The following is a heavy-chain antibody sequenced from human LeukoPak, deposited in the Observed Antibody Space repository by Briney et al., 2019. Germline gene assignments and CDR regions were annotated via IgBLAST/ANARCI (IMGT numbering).Heavy chain of an antibody. CDR2: INPSVGRT. V-gene: IGHV1-46*01. D-gene: IGHD5-24*01. Sequence: GASVKVSCKASGPTFTSYYMNWVRQAPGQGLEWMGIINPSVGRTSYAQKFQGRVTMTRDTSTSTLYMELSSLRSEDTAVYYCARIEMATIGDGFDIWGQGTMVTVSS. CDR1: GPTFTSYY. CDR3: ARIEMATIGDGFDI. J-gene: IGHJ3*02.